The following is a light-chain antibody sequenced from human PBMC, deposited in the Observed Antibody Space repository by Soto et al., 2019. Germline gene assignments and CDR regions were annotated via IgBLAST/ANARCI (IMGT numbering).Light chain of an antibody. V-gene: IGKV1-5*01. CDR1: QSISRG. CDR3: QHYNSYSEG. Sequence: DIQMYQSLSTLSSSVGDRVTITCRASQSISRGLAWYQQKPGKAPNLLIYDASTLESGVPSRFSGSGSGTEFTLTISSLQPDDFATYYCQHYNSYSEGFGEGTNV. CDR2: DAS. J-gene: IGKJ1*01.